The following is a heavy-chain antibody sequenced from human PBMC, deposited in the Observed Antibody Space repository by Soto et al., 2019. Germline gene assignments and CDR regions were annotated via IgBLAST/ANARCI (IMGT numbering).Heavy chain of an antibody. Sequence: PGGSLRLSCTASGFTFGDYAMSWLRQAPGKGLEWVGFIRSKAYGGTTEYAASVKGRFTISRDDSKSIAYLQMNSLKTEDTAVYYCTSDLRWRDYWGQGTLVTVSS. CDR1: GFTFGDYA. D-gene: IGHD4-17*01. CDR3: TSDLRWRDY. J-gene: IGHJ4*02. CDR2: IRSKAYGGTT. V-gene: IGHV3-49*03.